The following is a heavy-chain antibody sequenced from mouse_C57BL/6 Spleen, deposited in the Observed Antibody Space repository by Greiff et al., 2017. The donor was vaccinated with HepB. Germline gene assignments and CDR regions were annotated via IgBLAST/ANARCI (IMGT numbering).Heavy chain of an antibody. D-gene: IGHD1-1*01. CDR3: ARVVAYLYAMDY. V-gene: IGHV1-72*01. J-gene: IGHJ4*01. CDR1: GYTFTSYW. CDR2: IDPNSGGT. Sequence: QVQLQQPGAELVKPGASVKLSCKASGYTFTSYWMHWVKQRPGRGLEWIGRIDPNSGGTKYNEKFKSKATLTVDKPSNTAYTQLSSLTSEDSAVYYCARVVAYLYAMDYWGQGTSVTVAS.